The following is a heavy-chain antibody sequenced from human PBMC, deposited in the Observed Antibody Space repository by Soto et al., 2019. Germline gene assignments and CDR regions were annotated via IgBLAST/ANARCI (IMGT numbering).Heavy chain of an antibody. CDR3: GQTTGWPGFDF. D-gene: IGHD6-19*01. Sequence: EVQLVESVGGLIQPGGSLRLSCAASGFAVSSKYMTWVRQAQGKGLEWVSVIYGGGTTYYADSVKGRFTLSRDTSKNTLYLQMTSQRAEDTAVDYCGQTTGWPGFDFWGQGTLVPVSS. V-gene: IGHV3-53*01. J-gene: IGHJ4*02. CDR1: GFAVSSKY. CDR2: IYGGGTT.